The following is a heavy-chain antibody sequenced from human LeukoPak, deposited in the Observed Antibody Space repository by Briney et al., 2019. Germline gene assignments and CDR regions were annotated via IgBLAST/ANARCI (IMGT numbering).Heavy chain of an antibody. D-gene: IGHD3-22*01. CDR1: GYTYTSYY. J-gene: IGHJ4*02. CDR3: ARDQDSSGYQRAVFSY. V-gene: IGHV1-46*01. CDR2: INPSGGST. Sequence: GASVKVSCKPSGYTYTSYYMHWVRQAPGQGREWMGIINPSGGSTSYGQKFQGRVTMPRDTSTSTVYMELSSLRSEDTAVYYCARDQDSSGYQRAVFSYWGQGTLVTVSS.